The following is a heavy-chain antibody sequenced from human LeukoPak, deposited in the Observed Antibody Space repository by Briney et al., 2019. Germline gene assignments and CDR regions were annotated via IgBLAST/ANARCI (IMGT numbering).Heavy chain of an antibody. D-gene: IGHD3-10*01. Sequence: PGGSLRLSCTASGFTFSDAWMNWVRQAPGKGLQWVGRVRSKAGGGTTEYAAPVQGRFTISRDDSKSTMYVQMNSLRAEDTAVYYCARDFSAVRGAILLYYGMDVWGQGTTVTVSS. J-gene: IGHJ6*02. CDR3: ARDFSAVRGAILLYYGMDV. CDR1: GFTFSDAW. CDR2: VRSKAGGGTT. V-gene: IGHV3-15*01.